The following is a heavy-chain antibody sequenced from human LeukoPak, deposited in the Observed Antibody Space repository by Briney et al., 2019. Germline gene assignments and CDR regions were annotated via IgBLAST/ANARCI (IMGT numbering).Heavy chain of an antibody. CDR3: ATTGYSSGWFTPYYFDY. J-gene: IGHJ4*02. V-gene: IGHV1-2*02. D-gene: IGHD6-19*01. CDR1: GYTFTGYY. CDR2: INPNSGGT. Sequence: ASVKVSCKASGYTFTGYYMHRVRQAPGQGLEWMGWINPNSGGTNYAQKFQGRVTMTRDTSISTAYMELSRLRSDDTAVYYCATTGYSSGWFTPYYFDYWGQGTLVTVSS.